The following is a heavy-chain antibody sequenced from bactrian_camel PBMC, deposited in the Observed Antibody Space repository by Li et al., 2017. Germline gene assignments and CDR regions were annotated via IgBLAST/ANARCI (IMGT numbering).Heavy chain of an antibody. J-gene: IGHJ4*01. V-gene: IGHV3S1*01. Sequence: QLVESGGGLVQPGGSLRLSRAASGFTFRSYWMYWVRQAPAKGLEWVSTINSGGGTIVYADSVKGRFTVSRDNAKNTLYLQMNGLKTEDTAVYYCADSGGFVWWGQGTQVTVS. CDR1: GFTFRSYW. D-gene: IGHD7*01. CDR2: INSGGGTI. CDR3: ADSGGFVW.